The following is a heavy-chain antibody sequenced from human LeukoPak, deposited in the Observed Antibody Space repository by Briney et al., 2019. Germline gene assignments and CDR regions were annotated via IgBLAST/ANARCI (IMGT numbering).Heavy chain of an antibody. CDR1: GDSIITGDYY. J-gene: IGHJ3*02. Sequence: PSQTLSLTCTVAGDSIITGDYYWSWIRQAPGKGLEWIGFIYYTGSTYCDPSLKGRTTISVDTSKNHFSLKLSSVTAADTAVYFCARRGGVGATLVRAFDIWGQGTMVTVSS. D-gene: IGHD1-26*01. V-gene: IGHV4-30-4*08. CDR2: IYYTGST. CDR3: ARRGGVGATLVRAFDI.